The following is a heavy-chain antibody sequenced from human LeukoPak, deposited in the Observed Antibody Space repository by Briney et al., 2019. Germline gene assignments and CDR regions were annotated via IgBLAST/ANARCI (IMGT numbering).Heavy chain of an antibody. J-gene: IGHJ4*02. CDR3: ARGGPYYYGSGWRCYFDY. Sequence: ETLSLTCAVYGGSFSGYYWSWIRQPPGKGLEWIGEINHSGSTNYNPSLKSRVTISVDTSKNQFSLKLSSVTAADTAVYYCARGGPYYYGSGWRCYFDYWGQGTLVTVSS. V-gene: IGHV4-34*01. CDR1: GGSFSGYY. D-gene: IGHD3-10*01. CDR2: INHSGST.